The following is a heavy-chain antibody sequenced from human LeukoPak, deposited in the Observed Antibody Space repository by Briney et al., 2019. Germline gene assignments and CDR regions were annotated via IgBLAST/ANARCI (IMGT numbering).Heavy chain of an antibody. D-gene: IGHD1-26*01. J-gene: IGHJ4*02. CDR3: ARELGGSYYVVN. CDR1: VGYISSGRYN. V-gene: IGHV4-31*03. CDR2: IYYSGST. Sequence: SETVSLTCTVSVGYISSGRYNWSWIRQHPGKGLEWIGYIYYSGSTYYNPSLKSRVTISVDTSKNQFSLKLSSVTAADTAVYYCARELGGSYYVVNWGQGTLVTVSS.